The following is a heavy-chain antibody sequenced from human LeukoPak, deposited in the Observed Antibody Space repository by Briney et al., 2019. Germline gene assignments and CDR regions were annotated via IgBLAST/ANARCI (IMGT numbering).Heavy chain of an antibody. CDR3: TKWTGFGND. Sequence: GGSLRLSCAASGFTFSSYSMTWVRQTPGKGLEWVSGISDSGDSTYYADSVKGRFTISRDNSRNTLYLEMNSLRAEDTAVYYCTKWTGFGNDWGQGTLVTVSS. J-gene: IGHJ4*02. V-gene: IGHV3-23*01. CDR2: ISDSGDST. D-gene: IGHD3-10*01. CDR1: GFTFSSYS.